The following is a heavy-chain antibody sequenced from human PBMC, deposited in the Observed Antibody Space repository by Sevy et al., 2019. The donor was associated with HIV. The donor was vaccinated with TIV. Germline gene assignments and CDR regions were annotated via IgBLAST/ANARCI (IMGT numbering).Heavy chain of an antibody. CDR3: ARVAGPLTGPVYFDY. Sequence: GGSLRLSCAASGFTFSSYAMHWVRQAPGEGLKSVAVISYDGSNKYYADSVKGRFTISRDNSKNTLYLQMNSLRAEDTAVYYCARVAGPLTGPVYFDYWGQGTLVTVSS. CDR1: GFTFSSYA. V-gene: IGHV3-30-3*01. J-gene: IGHJ4*02. CDR2: ISYDGSNK. D-gene: IGHD7-27*01.